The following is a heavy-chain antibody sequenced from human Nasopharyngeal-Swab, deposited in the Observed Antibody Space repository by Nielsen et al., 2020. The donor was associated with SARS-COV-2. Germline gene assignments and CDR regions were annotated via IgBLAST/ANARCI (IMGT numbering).Heavy chain of an antibody. CDR3: ARTLLAAGGYYYYGMDV. CDR2: IFSNDEK. J-gene: IGHJ6*02. D-gene: IGHD6-13*01. Sequence: RQAPGKALEWLAHIFSNDEKSYGTSLKSRLTISKDTSKSQVVLTMTNMDPVDTATYSCARTLLAAGGYYYYGMDVWGQGTTVTVSS. V-gene: IGHV2-26*01.